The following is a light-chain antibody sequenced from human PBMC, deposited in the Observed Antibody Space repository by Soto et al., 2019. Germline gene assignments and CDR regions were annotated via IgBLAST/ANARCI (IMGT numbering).Light chain of an antibody. CDR1: QSVSSSY. V-gene: IGKV3-20*01. J-gene: IGKJ1*01. CDR2: GAS. Sequence: EIVLTQSPGTLSLSPGERATLSCRASQSVSSSYLAWYQQKPGQAPRLLIYGASSRATGIPDRCSGSGSGTDLTLTSSSLESEVFAVYDCQQYGTSPQTCGQGTKVEIK. CDR3: QQYGTSPQT.